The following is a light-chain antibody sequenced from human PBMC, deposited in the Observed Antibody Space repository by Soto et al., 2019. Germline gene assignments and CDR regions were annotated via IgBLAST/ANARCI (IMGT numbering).Light chain of an antibody. CDR2: INGDGSH. V-gene: IGLV4-69*01. Sequence: QLVLTQSPSASGSLGASVKLTCTLSSGHSRYAIAWHQQQPEKGPRYLMKINGDGSHTKGDGIPDRFSGSSSGAERYLTISSLHSDDEADYYCQAWDTGIQVFGGGTKLTVL. CDR3: QAWDTGIQV. J-gene: IGLJ2*01. CDR1: SGHSRYA.